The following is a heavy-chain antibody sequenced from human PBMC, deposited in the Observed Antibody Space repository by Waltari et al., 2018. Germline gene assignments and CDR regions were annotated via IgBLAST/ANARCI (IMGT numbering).Heavy chain of an antibody. CDR1: GFGFSDSD. D-gene: IGHD3-10*01. J-gene: IGHJ5*02. V-gene: IGHV3-21*03. CDR2: IGVVSRTYT. CDR3: TRDLYGSGGDWFDP. Sequence: HLAESGGGLVKPGGSLRLTCPASGFGFSDSDMNWVRQAPGGGLGWVSSIGVVSRTYTFYADSVKGRFTSSRDNAKNSLYLQMNSLRAGDSAVYYCTRDLYGSGGDWFDPWGQGTLVSVSS.